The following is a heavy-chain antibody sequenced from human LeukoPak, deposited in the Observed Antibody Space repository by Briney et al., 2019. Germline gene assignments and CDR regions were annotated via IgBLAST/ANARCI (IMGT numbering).Heavy chain of an antibody. D-gene: IGHD6-19*01. CDR3: AKAIAVAGLSYYYYGMDV. V-gene: IGHV3-23*01. J-gene: IGHJ6*02. CDR2: ITGSGDST. CDR1: GFTFSSYA. Sequence: PGGSLRLSCAASGFTFSSYAMSWVRQAPGKGLEWVSTITGSGDSTYYADSVKGRFTISRDNSKSTLYLQMNSLRAEDTAVYYCAKAIAVAGLSYYYYGMDVWGQGTTVTVSS.